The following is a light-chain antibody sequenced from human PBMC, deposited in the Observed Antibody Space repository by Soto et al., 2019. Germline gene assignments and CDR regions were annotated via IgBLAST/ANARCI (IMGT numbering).Light chain of an antibody. Sequence: EIVMTQSPATLSVSPGERATLSCRASQSFSSNLAWSQQKPGQAPRLLISGASTRAPGIPARFSGSGSGTEFAHLSSSLQLQDSAQHYCHHYNNRPRTFGQGTKVEIK. CDR1: QSFSSN. CDR3: HHYNNRPRT. CDR2: GAS. J-gene: IGKJ1*01. V-gene: IGKV3-15*01.